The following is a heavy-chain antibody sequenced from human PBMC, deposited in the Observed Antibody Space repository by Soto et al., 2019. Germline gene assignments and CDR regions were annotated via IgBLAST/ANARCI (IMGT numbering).Heavy chain of an antibody. CDR3: ARVSTMIDVDY. CDR2: INHSGGT. CDR1: GGSFSGYY. V-gene: IGHV4-34*01. D-gene: IGHD3-22*01. J-gene: IGHJ4*02. Sequence: SETLSLTCAVYGGSFSGYYWSWIRQPPGKGLEWIGEINHSGGTNYNPSLKSRVTISVDTSKNQFSLKLSSVTAADTAVYYCARVSTMIDVDYWGQGTLVTVSS.